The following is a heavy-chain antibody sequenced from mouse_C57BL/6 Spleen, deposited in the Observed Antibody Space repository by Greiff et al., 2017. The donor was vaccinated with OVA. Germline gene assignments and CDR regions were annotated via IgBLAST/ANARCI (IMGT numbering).Heavy chain of an antibody. CDR3: AKVLTYYCDY. Sequence: EVQLQQSGAVLVKPGASVKLSCTAAGFNIKDYYMHWVKQRPEQGLEWIGRLDPEDGDTKYAPKFQGKATRTADTSANTAYLQLSSRTCEDTAVYYCAKVLTYYCDYWGQGTTLTVSS. V-gene: IGHV14-2*01. CDR2: LDPEDGDT. D-gene: IGHD4-1*01. CDR1: GFNIKDYY. J-gene: IGHJ2*01.